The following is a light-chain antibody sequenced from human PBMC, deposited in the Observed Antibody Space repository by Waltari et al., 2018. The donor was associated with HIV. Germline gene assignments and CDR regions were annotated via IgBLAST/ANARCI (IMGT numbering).Light chain of an antibody. CDR1: SNDLGRYDL. J-gene: IGLJ3*02. Sequence: QPALTQPASVSGSPGQSITLSCPGTSNDLGRYDLVPWYQHQPGRAPKLIIYHVTKWPSGVSHRFSGSKSGATASLTISGLQAEDEADYYCCSYAGITTWVFGGGTKVTVL. CDR2: HVT. V-gene: IGLV2-23*02. CDR3: CSYAGITTWV.